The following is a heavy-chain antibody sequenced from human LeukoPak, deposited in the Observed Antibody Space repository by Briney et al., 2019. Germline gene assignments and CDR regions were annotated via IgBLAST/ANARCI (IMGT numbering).Heavy chain of an antibody. CDR3: AKVPRQHDNWFDP. J-gene: IGHJ5*02. Sequence: GGSLRLSCAASGFIFNSHAMSWVRQAPGKGLEWVSGISGSGGSTYHADSVKGRFTISRDNSKNTLYLQMNSLRADDTAVYYCAKVPRQHDNWFDPWGQGTLVTVSS. CDR2: ISGSGGST. V-gene: IGHV3-23*01. D-gene: IGHD6-13*01. CDR1: GFIFNSHA.